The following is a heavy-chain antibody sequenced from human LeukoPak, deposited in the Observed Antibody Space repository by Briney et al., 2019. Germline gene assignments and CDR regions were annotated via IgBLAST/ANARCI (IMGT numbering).Heavy chain of an antibody. D-gene: IGHD3-16*01. J-gene: IGHJ1*01. CDR1: GFTFSNYA. CDR2: LSGTGGST. Sequence: GGSLRLSCAASGFTFSNYAMSWVRQAPGKGLEWVSTLSGTGGSTYYADSVKGRFTISRDNSKNTLYLQVSSLRAEDTAVYYCARVLYIGGYIQYWGQGTLVTVSS. CDR3: ARVLYIGGYIQY. V-gene: IGHV3-23*01.